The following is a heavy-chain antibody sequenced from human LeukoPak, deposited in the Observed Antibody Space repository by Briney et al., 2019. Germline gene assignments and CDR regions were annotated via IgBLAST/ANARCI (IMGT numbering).Heavy chain of an antibody. Sequence: PGRSLRLSCAASGFTFSSYGMHWVRQAPGKGLEWVAVISYDGSNKYYADSVKGRFTISRDNSKNTLYLQMNSLRAEDTAVYYCAKDLYGDSSSFDYWGQGTLVTVSS. CDR2: ISYDGSNK. CDR3: AKDLYGDSSSFDY. V-gene: IGHV3-30*18. J-gene: IGHJ4*02. D-gene: IGHD6-13*01. CDR1: GFTFSSYG.